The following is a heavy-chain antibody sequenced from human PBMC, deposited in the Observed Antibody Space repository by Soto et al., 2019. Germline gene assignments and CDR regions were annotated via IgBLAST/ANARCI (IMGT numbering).Heavy chain of an antibody. CDR1: GGSISSSSNY. CDR3: ERRYGPGFDY. Sequence: SEALSVTCTVSGGSISSSSNYWGWIRQPPGKGLEWIGSMYYTGSTYYNPSLKSRVTISVDTSKNQFSLKLSSVTAADTAVYYCERRYGPGFDYWGQGTLVTVS. J-gene: IGHJ4*02. V-gene: IGHV4-39*01. D-gene: IGHD4-17*01. CDR2: MYYTGST.